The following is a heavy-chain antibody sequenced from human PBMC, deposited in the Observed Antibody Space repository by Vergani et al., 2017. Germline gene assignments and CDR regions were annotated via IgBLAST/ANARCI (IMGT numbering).Heavy chain of an antibody. CDR1: GFTFDDYG. J-gene: IGHJ5*02. V-gene: IGHV3-20*04. D-gene: IGHD3-10*01. CDR2: INWNGGST. Sequence: EVQLVESGGGVVRPGGSLRLSCAASGFTFDDYGMSWVRQAPGKGLEWVSGINWNGGSTADADSVKGRFTISRDNAKNSLYLQMNSLRAEDTALYYCARDYYGSWSYYKWRWFDPWGQGTLVTVSS. CDR3: ARDYYGSWSYYKWRWFDP.